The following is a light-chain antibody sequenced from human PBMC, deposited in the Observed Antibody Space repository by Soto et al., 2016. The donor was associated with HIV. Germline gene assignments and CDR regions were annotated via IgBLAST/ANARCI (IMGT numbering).Light chain of an antibody. J-gene: IGLJ1*01. CDR2: DDS. Sequence: SYELTQPPSVSVAPGKTATISCGGKNIGSKSVHWYHQKPGQAPVLVVYDDSHRPSGIPERFSGSNSGNTATLTISRVEAGDEADYYCQVWDSSSDHYVFGTGTKVTVL. CDR3: QVWDSSSDHYV. CDR1: NIGSKS. V-gene: IGLV3-21*03.